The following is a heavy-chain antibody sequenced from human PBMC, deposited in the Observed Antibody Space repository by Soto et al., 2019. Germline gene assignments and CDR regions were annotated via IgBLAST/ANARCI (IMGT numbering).Heavy chain of an antibody. J-gene: IGHJ4*02. V-gene: IGHV4-59*01. CDR3: ARTPSIAAAGTFDY. CDR2: IYYSGST. Sequence: SETLSLTCTVSGGSISSYYWSWIRQPPGKGLEWIGYIYYSGSTNYNPSLKSRVTISVDTSKNQFSLKLSSVTAADTAVYYCARTPSIAAAGTFDYWRQGTLVTVSS. CDR1: GGSISSYY. D-gene: IGHD6-13*01.